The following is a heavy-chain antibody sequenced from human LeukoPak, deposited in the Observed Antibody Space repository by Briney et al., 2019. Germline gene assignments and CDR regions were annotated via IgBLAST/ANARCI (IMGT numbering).Heavy chain of an antibody. CDR3: ARGKRGYGYGYYFYYYYMDV. V-gene: IGHV3-7*01. D-gene: IGHD5-18*01. CDR2: IKQDGGEE. Sequence: GGSLRLSCEVSGFTFSSYWMNWVRQAPGKGLEWVANIKQDGGEEHYVDSVKGRFTISRDNAKNSLYLQMNSLRGEDTAVYHCARGKRGYGYGYYFYYYYMDVWGKGTTVTVSS. J-gene: IGHJ6*03. CDR1: GFTFSSYW.